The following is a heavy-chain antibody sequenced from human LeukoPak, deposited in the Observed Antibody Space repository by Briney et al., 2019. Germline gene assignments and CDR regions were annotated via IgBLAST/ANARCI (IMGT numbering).Heavy chain of an antibody. D-gene: IGHD1-26*01. CDR1: GGSISSYR. CDR2: IYYSGST. J-gene: IGHJ5*02. Sequence: SETLSLTCTVSGGSISSYRWSWIRQPPGKGLEWIGYIYYSGSTNYNPSLKSRVTISVDTSKNQFSLKLSSVTAADTAVYYCARHEGGSYWNWFDPWGQGTLVTVSS. V-gene: IGHV4-59*08. CDR3: ARHEGGSYWNWFDP.